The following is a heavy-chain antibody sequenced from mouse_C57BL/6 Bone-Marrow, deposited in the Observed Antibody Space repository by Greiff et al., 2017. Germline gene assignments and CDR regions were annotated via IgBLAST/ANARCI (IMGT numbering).Heavy chain of an antibody. CDR2: VNPGSGGT. V-gene: IGHV1-54*01. D-gene: IGHD2-4*01. CDR1: GYAFTNYL. CDR3: ARSGDYAYAMDY. Sequence: VQLQQSGAELVRPGTSVKVSCKASGYAFTNYLIEGVKQRPGQGLGWIGGVNPGSGGTNYNEKFKGKATLTADKSSSTAYMQLSSLTSEDSAVYFCARSGDYAYAMDYWGQGTSVTVSS. J-gene: IGHJ4*01.